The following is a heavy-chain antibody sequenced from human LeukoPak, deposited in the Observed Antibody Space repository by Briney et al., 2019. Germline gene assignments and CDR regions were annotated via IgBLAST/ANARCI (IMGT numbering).Heavy chain of an antibody. CDR3: AREHSNWGYFDY. CDR2: IYTSGST. V-gene: IGHV4-4*07. CDR1: GGSISSYY. J-gene: IGHJ4*02. Sequence: SEALSLTCTVSGGSISSYYWSWIRQPAGKGLEWIGRIYTSGSTNYNPSLKSRVTMSVDTSKNQFSLKLSSVTAADTAVYYCAREHSNWGYFDYWGQGTLVTVSS. D-gene: IGHD7-27*01.